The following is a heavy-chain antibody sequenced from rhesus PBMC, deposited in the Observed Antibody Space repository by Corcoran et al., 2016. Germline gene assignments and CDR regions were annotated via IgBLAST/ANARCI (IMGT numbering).Heavy chain of an antibody. CDR1: CCSISSHS. D-gene: IGHD6-37*01. CDR2: ISGDDRST. J-gene: IGHJ4*01. V-gene: IGHV4-173*01. CDR3: VGLMVAGPVEY. Sequence: LQLQESGPGLVKPSETLSLTCAVSCCSISSHSWTWISQPPGKGLDWLARISGDDRSTDYTPSLRSRVTISTDTSKTQFSLKVDSVTAADTAVYYCVGLMVAGPVEYWGQGVLVTVSS.